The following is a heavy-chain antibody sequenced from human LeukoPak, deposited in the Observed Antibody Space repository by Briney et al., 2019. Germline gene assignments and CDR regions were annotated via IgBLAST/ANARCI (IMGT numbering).Heavy chain of an antibody. Sequence: PGGSLRLSCAASGFTVSSNYMSWVRQAPGKGLEWVSGIYSGGSTYYADSVKGRFTISSANSKKTLYLKMNSRRAEDTAVYYCARVTLGGYDFWSGYYYADYYYYYYMDVWGKGTTVTVSS. CDR2: IYSGGST. CDR1: GFTVSSNY. V-gene: IGHV3-53*01. CDR3: ARVTLGGYDFWSGYYYADYYYYYYMDV. J-gene: IGHJ6*03. D-gene: IGHD3-3*01.